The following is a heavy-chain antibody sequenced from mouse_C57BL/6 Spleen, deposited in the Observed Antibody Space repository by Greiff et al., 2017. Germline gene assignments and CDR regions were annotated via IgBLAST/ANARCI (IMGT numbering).Heavy chain of an antibody. J-gene: IGHJ3*01. CDR1: GYTFSDYG. D-gene: IGHD2-1*01. CDR3: AKSYGNYWFAY. CDR2: ISSCGRTI. Sequence: EVKLVEPGGGLVKPGRSLKLSCAASGYTFSDYGMHWVRQAPEKGLEWVAYISSCGRTINYAATVKGRFTISRDTAYITLSRQMSSLRSEETAMYYWAKSYGNYWFAYWGQGTLVTVSA. V-gene: IGHV5-17*01.